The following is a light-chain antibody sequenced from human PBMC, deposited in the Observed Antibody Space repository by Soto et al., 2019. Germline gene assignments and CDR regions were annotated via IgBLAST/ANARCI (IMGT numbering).Light chain of an antibody. CDR1: QSISSW. Sequence: DIQMTQSPSTLSASVGDRVTITCGACQSISSWLAWYQQKPGKAPKLLIYDASSLESGVPSRFSGSGSGTEFTLTLSSLQPDDFATYYCQQYNSYPYTFGQGTKLEIK. CDR3: QQYNSYPYT. J-gene: IGKJ2*01. CDR2: DAS. V-gene: IGKV1-5*01.